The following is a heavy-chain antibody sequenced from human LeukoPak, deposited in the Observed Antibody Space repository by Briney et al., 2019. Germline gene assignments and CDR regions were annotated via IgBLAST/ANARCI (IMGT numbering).Heavy chain of an antibody. D-gene: IGHD6-13*01. CDR2: SNHSGNT. CDR1: GGSFSGYY. Sequence: SETLSLTCAVYGGSFSGYYWNWIRQPPGKGLEWIGESNHSGNTNYNPSLKSRVTISVDTSKNQFSLKLSSVTAADTAVYYCARWIAAAGRGGFDPWGQGTLVTVSS. CDR3: ARWIAAAGRGGFDP. V-gene: IGHV4-34*01. J-gene: IGHJ5*02.